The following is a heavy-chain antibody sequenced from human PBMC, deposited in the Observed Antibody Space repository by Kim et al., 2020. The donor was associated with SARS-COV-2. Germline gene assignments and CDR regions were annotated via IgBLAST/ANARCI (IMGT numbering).Heavy chain of an antibody. CDR3: ARDVIAAAGIPYNWFDP. D-gene: IGHD6-13*01. CDR2: IYYSGST. J-gene: IGHJ5*02. V-gene: IGHV4-31*03. CDR1: GGSISSGGYY. Sequence: SETLSLTCTVSGGSISSGGYYWSWIRQHPGKGLEWIGYIYYSGSTYYNPSLKSRVTISVDTSKNQFSLKLSSVTAADTAVYYCARDVIAAAGIPYNWFDPWGQGTLVTVSS.